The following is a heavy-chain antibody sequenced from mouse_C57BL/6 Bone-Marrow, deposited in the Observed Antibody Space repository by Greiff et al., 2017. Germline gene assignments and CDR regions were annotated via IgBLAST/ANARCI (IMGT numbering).Heavy chain of an antibody. V-gene: IGHV1-52*01. D-gene: IGHD1-1*01. CDR2: IDPSDSET. CDR1: GYTFTSYW. Sequence: VQLQQPGAELVRPGSSVKLSCKASGYTFTSYWMHWVKQRPIQGLEWIGNIDPSDSETHYNQKFKDKATLTVDKSSSTAYMQLSSLTSEDSAVYYCARDYYGSVDCWGEGTTLTVAS. CDR3: ARDYYGSVDC. J-gene: IGHJ2*01.